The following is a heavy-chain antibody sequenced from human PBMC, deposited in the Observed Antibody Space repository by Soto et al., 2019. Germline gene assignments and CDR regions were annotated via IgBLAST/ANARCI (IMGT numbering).Heavy chain of an antibody. CDR2: INPSGDSR. CDR1: GFSFSDYF. D-gene: IGHD3-10*01. CDR3: ATDDYGIFPY. Sequence: ASVKVSCKASGFSFSDYFMHWVRQAPGQGLEWMGIINPSGDSRNYAQKFQGRVTITRDTSISTVYMDLSGLTSDDTALYYCATDDYGIFPYWGQGSLVTVSS. V-gene: IGHV1-46*01. J-gene: IGHJ4*02.